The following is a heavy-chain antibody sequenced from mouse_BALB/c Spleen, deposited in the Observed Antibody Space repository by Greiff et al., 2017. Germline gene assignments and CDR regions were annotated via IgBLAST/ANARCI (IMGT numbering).Heavy chain of an antibody. V-gene: IGHV5-6-4*01. CDR1: GFTFSSYT. CDR2: ISSGGSYT. J-gene: IGHJ3*01. Sequence: EVKLVESGGGLVKPGGSLKLSCAASGFTFSSYTMSWVRQTPEKRLEWVATISSGGSYTYYPDSVKGRFTISRDNAKNTLYLQMSSLKSEDTAMYYCTRGHDSAGYTCAYWGQGTLVTVSA. D-gene: IGHD3-2*01. CDR3: TRGHDSAGYTCAY.